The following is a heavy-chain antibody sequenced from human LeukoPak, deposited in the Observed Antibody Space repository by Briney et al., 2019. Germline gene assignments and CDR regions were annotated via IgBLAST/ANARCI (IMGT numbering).Heavy chain of an antibody. Sequence: PGGSLRLSCVASGFTFSNYAMSWVRQAPEKGLDWVSVISGSAHKIRYADSVKGRFTVSRDNSKNTLFLQMNSLRAEDTAVYYCAKDGGLWVSAHWGDSWGRGTLVTVSS. D-gene: IGHD7-27*01. J-gene: IGHJ4*02. V-gene: IGHV3-23*01. CDR3: AKDGGLWVSAHWGDS. CDR1: GFTFSNYA. CDR2: ISGSAHKI.